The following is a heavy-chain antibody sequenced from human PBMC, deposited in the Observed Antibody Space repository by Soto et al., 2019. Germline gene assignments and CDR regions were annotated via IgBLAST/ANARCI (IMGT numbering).Heavy chain of an antibody. CDR1: GFTFSSYA. CDR2: ISGGGGST. Sequence: GGSLRLSCAASGFTFSSYAMSWVRQAPGKGLHWVSSISGGGGSTYYADSVKGRFTVSRDNSKNTLYLQMNSLRAEDTALYYCAKDGHFDWLGGQGTLVTVSS. D-gene: IGHD3-9*01. V-gene: IGHV3-23*01. J-gene: IGHJ4*02. CDR3: AKDGHFDWL.